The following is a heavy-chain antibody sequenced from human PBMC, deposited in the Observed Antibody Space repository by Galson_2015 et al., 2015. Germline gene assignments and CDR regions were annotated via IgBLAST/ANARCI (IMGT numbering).Heavy chain of an antibody. Sequence: SLRLSCAASGFTFSTYSTNWVRQAPGKGLEWLTYVSSSSTTIYYADSVKGRFTISRDNAENSLYLQMSSLRAEDTAVYYCARDGVYSTAYFDYWGQGALVTVSS. CDR3: ARDGVYSTAYFDY. CDR2: VSSSSTTI. CDR1: GFTFSTYS. D-gene: IGHD2-8*01. J-gene: IGHJ4*02. V-gene: IGHV3-48*01.